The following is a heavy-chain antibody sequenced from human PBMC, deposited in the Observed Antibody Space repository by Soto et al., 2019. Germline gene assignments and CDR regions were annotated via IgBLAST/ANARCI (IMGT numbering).Heavy chain of an antibody. CDR3: ARRARPDFYYMDV. CDR2: ISSNGVGT. V-gene: IGHV3-64*01. J-gene: IGHJ6*03. D-gene: IGHD6-6*01. CDR1: GFTRSGYA. Sequence: EVQLAESGGGLAQPGVSLRLSCAASGFTRSGYAMDWVRQAPGKGLEYVSGISSNGVGTYYANSVQGRFTISSDNSKNTVYLQMGSLRPEAMAVYYCARRARPDFYYMDVLRKGTTVTVS.